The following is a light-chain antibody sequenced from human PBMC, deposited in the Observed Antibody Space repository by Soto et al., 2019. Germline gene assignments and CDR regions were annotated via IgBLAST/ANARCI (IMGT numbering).Light chain of an antibody. CDR1: QSVNSY. CDR3: QHRSNLPRT. Sequence: EIVLTQSPATLSLSPGERATLSCRASQSVNSYLGWYQQKPGQAPRLLIYDASNRATGIPARFSGSGSGTDFTLTISSLEPEDFAVYYYQHRSNLPRTFGPGTKVDIK. J-gene: IGKJ1*01. CDR2: DAS. V-gene: IGKV3-11*01.